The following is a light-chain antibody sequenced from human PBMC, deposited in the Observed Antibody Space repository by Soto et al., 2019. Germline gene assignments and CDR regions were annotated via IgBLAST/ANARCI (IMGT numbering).Light chain of an antibody. Sequence: QSVLTQPPSVSGSPGQSVTISCTGTSSDVGSYNHVSWYQQRPGKAPKLMIYDVSYRPSWVSNRFSGSKSGITASLTISGLQAEDEADYYCNSFTTSSTYVFGTGTKVTVL. J-gene: IGLJ1*01. CDR2: DVS. CDR3: NSFTTSSTYV. V-gene: IGLV2-14*03. CDR1: SSDVGSYNH.